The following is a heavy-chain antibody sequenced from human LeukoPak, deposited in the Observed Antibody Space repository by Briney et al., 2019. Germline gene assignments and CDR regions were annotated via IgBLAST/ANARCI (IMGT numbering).Heavy chain of an antibody. Sequence: PGGSLRLSCAASEFTISGYSMNWVRQAPGKGLEWVSSISKTGTQIYYADSVRGRFTISRDDAKNSLYLQMNSLRAEDTAVYYCAKDRAGYDSSGYPGHFDYWGQGTLVTVSS. J-gene: IGHJ4*02. V-gene: IGHV3-21*01. CDR1: EFTISGYS. D-gene: IGHD3-22*01. CDR3: AKDRAGYDSSGYPGHFDY. CDR2: ISKTGTQI.